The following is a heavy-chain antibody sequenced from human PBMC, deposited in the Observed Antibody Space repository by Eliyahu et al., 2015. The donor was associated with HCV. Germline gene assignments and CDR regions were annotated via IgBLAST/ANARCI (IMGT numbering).Heavy chain of an antibody. J-gene: IGHJ4*02. CDR2: IRAGNGIT. CDR3: AKAPKTWYYFDY. CDR1: XFTFSNYA. Sequence: EVQLLESGGGLVQPGGSLXLSCTAXXFTFSNYAMSWVRQSPGKGLGWVSSIRAGNGITYYADSVEGRFTISRDDSKNTLYLQMSSLRAEDTALYYCAKAPKTWYYFDYWGQGTLVTVSS. V-gene: IGHV3-23*01.